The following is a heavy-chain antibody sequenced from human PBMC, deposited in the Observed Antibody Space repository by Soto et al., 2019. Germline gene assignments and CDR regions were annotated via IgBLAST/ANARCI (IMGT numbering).Heavy chain of an antibody. D-gene: IGHD5-12*01. V-gene: IGHV4-59*12. CDR3: ATLEVEMATPDAFDI. CDR1: GGSISSYY. J-gene: IGHJ3*02. Sequence: PSETLSLTCTVSGGSISSYYWGWIRQPPGKGLEWIGYIYYSGSTYYNPSLKSRVTISVDTSKNQFSLKLSSVTAADTAVYYCATLEVEMATPDAFDIWGQGTTVTVSS. CDR2: IYYSGST.